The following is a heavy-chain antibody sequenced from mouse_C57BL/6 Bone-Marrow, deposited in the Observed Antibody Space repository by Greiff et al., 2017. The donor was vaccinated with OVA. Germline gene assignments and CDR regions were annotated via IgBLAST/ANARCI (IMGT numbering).Heavy chain of an antibody. V-gene: IGHV1-53*01. CDR1: GYTFTSYW. Sequence: QVQLQQPGTELVKPGASVKLSCKASGYTFTSYWMHWVKQRPGQGLEWIGNINPSNGGTNYNEKFKSKATLTVDKSPSTAYMQLSSLTSEDSAVYYCARTSNYYGSSYVERFAYWGQGTLVTVSA. J-gene: IGHJ3*01. D-gene: IGHD1-1*01. CDR2: INPSNGGT. CDR3: ARTSNYYGSSYVERFAY.